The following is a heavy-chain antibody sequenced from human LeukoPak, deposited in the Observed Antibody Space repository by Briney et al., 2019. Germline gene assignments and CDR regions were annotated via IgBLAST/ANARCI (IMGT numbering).Heavy chain of an antibody. D-gene: IGHD6-13*01. CDR2: IYYSGST. Sequence: SETLSLTCTVSGGSISSYYWSWIRQPPGKEREGIGYIYYSGSTNYNPSLKSRVTISVDTSKKQFSLKLSSVTAADTAVYHCAGAAAGMRYFDYWGQGTLVTVSS. CDR1: GGSISSYY. CDR3: AGAAAGMRYFDY. V-gene: IGHV4-59*01. J-gene: IGHJ4*02.